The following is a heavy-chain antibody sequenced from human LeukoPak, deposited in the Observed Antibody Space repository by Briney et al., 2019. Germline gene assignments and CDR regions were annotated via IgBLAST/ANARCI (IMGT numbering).Heavy chain of an antibody. CDR3: ARDRPSGSSGYYPITY. J-gene: IGHJ4*02. CDR2: INTDGSST. V-gene: IGHV3-74*01. CDR1: GFAFSRYW. D-gene: IGHD3-22*01. Sequence: GGSLRLSCADSGFAFSRYWMHWVRQAPGKGLVWVSRINTDGSSTTYADSVKGRFTISRDNAKNTLYLQMNSLRAEDTAVYYCARDRPSGSSGYYPITYWGQGTLVTVSS.